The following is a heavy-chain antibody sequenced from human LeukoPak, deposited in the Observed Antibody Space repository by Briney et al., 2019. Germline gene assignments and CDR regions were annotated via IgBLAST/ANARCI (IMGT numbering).Heavy chain of an antibody. D-gene: IGHD4-11*01. J-gene: IGHJ4*02. CDR3: AKDAQRGFDYSNSLDK. CDR2: IWSDGTNR. CDR1: GFTFSHYG. V-gene: IGHV3-33*06. Sequence: GGSLRLSCATSGFTFSHYGMHWVRQAPGKGLGWVAVIWSDGTNRYYGDPVKGRFTISRGNFQRTVYLQMDSLRAEDTAVYYRAKDAQRGFDYSNSLDKWGQGTLVTVSS.